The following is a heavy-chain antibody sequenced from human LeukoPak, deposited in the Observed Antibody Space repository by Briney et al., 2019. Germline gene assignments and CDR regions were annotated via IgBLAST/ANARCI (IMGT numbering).Heavy chain of an antibody. D-gene: IGHD6-19*01. CDR1: GFSFNSRG. J-gene: IGHJ4*02. CDR2: ISYDGSNK. Sequence: GRSLRLSCAASGFSFNSRGMHWVRQAPGKGLEWVAVISYDGSNKYYADSVKGRFTISRDNSKNTLYLQMNSLRAEDTAVYYCAKDRYPYSSGWYYFDYWGQGTLVTVSS. CDR3: AKDRYPYSSGWYYFDY. V-gene: IGHV3-30*18.